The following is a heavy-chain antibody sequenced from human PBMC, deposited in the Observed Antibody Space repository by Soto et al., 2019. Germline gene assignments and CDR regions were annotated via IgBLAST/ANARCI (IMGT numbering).Heavy chain of an antibody. V-gene: IGHV4-59*01. D-gene: IGHD2-8*02. CDR3: ARTGVVSLWYFDY. Sequence: SETLSLTCTVSGDSISSYYWSWIRQPPGKGLEWIGYIYYSGSTNYNPSLRSRVTISVDTSKNQFSLKLSSVTAADTAVYYCARTGVVSLWYFDYWGQGSLVTVSS. J-gene: IGHJ4*02. CDR2: IYYSGST. CDR1: GDSISSYY.